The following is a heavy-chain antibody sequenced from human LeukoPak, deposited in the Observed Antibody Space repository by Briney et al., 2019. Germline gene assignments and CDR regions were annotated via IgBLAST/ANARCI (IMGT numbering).Heavy chain of an antibody. CDR2: IYYSGST. Sequence: SETLSLTCTVSGGSISSSSYYWGWIRQPPGKGLEWIGSIYYSGSTYYNPSLKSRVTISVDTSKNQFSLKLSSVTAADTAVYYCARGLPPGLAFDIWGQGTMVTVSS. CDR3: ARGLPPGLAFDI. CDR1: GGSISSSSYY. J-gene: IGHJ3*02. V-gene: IGHV4-39*07. D-gene: IGHD3-10*01.